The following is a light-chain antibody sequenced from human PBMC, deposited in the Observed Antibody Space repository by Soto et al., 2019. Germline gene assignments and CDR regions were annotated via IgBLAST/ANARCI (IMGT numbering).Light chain of an antibody. CDR3: QQYGMAYI. CDR2: DAS. J-gene: IGKJ2*01. CDR1: QAVSSSY. V-gene: IGKV3-20*01. Sequence: EIVLTQSPGTLSLSPGETATLSCRASQAVSSSYLAWYQQKPGQAPRVLIYDASTRAAGIPARFSGSGYGADFTLTISSLEPEDFAVYYWQQYGMAYIFGQGTKLEIK.